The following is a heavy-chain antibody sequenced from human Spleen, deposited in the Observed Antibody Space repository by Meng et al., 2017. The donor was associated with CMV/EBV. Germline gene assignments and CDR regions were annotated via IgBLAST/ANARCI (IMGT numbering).Heavy chain of an antibody. D-gene: IGHD4/OR15-4a*01. CDR3: ARRMRAEVLAFDI. V-gene: IGHV3-30*02. CDR1: GFTFSISG. Sequence: GGSLRLSCAASGFTFSISGMHWVRQAPGKGLEWVAFMRSDGSDKCFADSVKGRFTISRDNSKNTLYLQMNSLRAEDTAVYYCARRMRAEVLAFDIWGQGTMVTVSS. CDR2: MRSDGSDK. J-gene: IGHJ3*02.